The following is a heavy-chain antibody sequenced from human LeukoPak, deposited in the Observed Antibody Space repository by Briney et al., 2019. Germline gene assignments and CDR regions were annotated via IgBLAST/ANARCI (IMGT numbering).Heavy chain of an antibody. Sequence: GGSLRLSCAASGFTFSNSWMHWVRQGPGKGLVWISLINTDGSTTIYADSVKGRFTISRDNAKNTLYLQMNNLRPEDTAVYYCARREGSGWYYFDYWGQGTLVTVSS. CDR2: INTDGSTT. J-gene: IGHJ4*02. CDR1: GFTFSNSW. D-gene: IGHD6-19*01. V-gene: IGHV3-74*01. CDR3: ARREGSGWYYFDY.